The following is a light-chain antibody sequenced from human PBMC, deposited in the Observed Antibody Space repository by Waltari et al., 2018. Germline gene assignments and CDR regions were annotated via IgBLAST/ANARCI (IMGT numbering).Light chain of an antibody. CDR3: QTGGHGTWV. V-gene: IGLV4-69*01. Sequence: QPPEKGPRYLMNVTRDGGHNKGVGIPDRFSGSSSGAERYLTISSLQSEDEADYYCQTGGHGTWVFGGGTRLTVL. CDR2: VTRDGGH. J-gene: IGLJ3*02.